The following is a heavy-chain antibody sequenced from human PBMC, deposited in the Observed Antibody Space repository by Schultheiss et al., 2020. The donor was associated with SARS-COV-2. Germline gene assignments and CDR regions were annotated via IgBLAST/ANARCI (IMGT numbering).Heavy chain of an antibody. CDR1: GGSFSGYY. Sequence: SQTLSLTCAVYGGSFSGYYWSWIRQHPAEGLEWIGYIYYSGSTYYNPSLKSRVTISVDTSKNQFSLQLNSVTPEDTAVYYCARDGRGYAYYYGMDVWGQGTTVTVSS. CDR2: IYYSGST. J-gene: IGHJ6*02. D-gene: IGHD5-12*01. CDR3: ARDGRGYAYYYGMDV. V-gene: IGHV4-31*11.